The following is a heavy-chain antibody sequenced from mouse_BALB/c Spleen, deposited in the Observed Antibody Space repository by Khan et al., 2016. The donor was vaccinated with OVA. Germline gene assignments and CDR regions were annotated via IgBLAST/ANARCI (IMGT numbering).Heavy chain of an antibody. Sequence: EVKLEESVPGLVKPSQSLSLTCTVTGYSITTDYAWNWIRQFPGNKLEWMGFISYSGNTKYNPSLKSRISITRDTSKNQFFLQLKSVTTEDTARYYCARVYGGDFDYWGQGTTRTVSS. CDR1: GYSITTDYA. D-gene: IGHD1-1*01. CDR3: ARVYGGDFDY. V-gene: IGHV3-2*02. CDR2: ISYSGNT. J-gene: IGHJ2*01.